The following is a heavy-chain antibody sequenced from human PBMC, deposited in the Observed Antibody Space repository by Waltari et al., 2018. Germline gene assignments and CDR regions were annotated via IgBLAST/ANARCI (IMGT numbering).Heavy chain of an antibody. J-gene: IGHJ4*02. CDR3: ARGESPVYFDY. Sequence: KESGPTLVKPTQTLTLTCPFSGFSLSTSGVGVGWIRQPPGKGLEWIGYIYYSGSTNYNPSLKSRVTISVDTSKNQFSLRLSSVTAADTAVYYCARGESPVYFDYWGQGTLVTVSS. V-gene: IGHV4-61*08. CDR2: IYYSGST. CDR1: GFSLSTSGVG.